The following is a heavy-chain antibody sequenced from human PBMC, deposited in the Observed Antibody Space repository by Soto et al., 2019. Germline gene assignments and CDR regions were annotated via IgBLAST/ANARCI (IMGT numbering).Heavy chain of an antibody. Sequence: QVQLVESGGGVVQPGRSLRLSCAASGFTFNTYPMHWVRQAPGKGLECVAAISYDESNKDYADSVKGRFTISRDNSKNTLHLQMNGLRVEDTAVYYCARDQPKGRSLNWYFDLWGRGTLVTVSS. J-gene: IGHJ2*01. CDR3: ARDQPKGRSLNWYFDL. CDR1: GFTFNTYP. CDR2: ISYDESNK. V-gene: IGHV3-30-3*01.